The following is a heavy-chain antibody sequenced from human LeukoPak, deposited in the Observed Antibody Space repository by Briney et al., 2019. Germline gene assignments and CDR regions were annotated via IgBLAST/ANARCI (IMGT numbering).Heavy chain of an antibody. D-gene: IGHD4-17*01. J-gene: IGHJ6*03. CDR3: ARGGNGDYAKYYYYYMDV. CDR1: GYTFTGYY. CDR2: INPNSGGT. V-gene: IGHV1-2*02. Sequence: SVKVSCKASGYTFTGYYMHWVRQPPGQGLEWMGWINPNSGGTNYAQKFQGRVTMTRDTSISTAYMELSRQRSDDTAVYYCARGGNGDYAKYYYYYMDVWGKGTTVTVSS.